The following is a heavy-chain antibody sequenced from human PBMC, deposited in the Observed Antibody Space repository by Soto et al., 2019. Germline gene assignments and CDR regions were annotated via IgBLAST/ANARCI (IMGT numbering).Heavy chain of an antibody. V-gene: IGHV4-34*01. CDR3: ARFRRSSGYFRLDP. CDR1: GGSFSGYS. Sequence: PSETLSLTGVIYGGSFSGYSWIWIRQYPGKGPEWIGEINQSGDTKYNPSLKSRVTISMDTSKNQFSLKVTSVTAADTSIYYCARFRRSSGYFRLDPWGQGTQVTVSS. J-gene: IGHJ5*02. D-gene: IGHD3-22*01. CDR2: INQSGDT.